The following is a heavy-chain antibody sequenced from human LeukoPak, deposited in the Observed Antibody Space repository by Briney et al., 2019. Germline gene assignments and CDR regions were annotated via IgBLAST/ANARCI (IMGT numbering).Heavy chain of an antibody. CDR3: ARTPPLCSGGSCYEVDYFDY. J-gene: IGHJ4*02. D-gene: IGHD2-15*01. CDR2: ISSSGSTI. CDR1: GFTFSDYY. V-gene: IGHV3-11*01. Sequence: GGSLRLSCAASGFTFSDYYMSWIRQAPGKGLEWVSYISSSGSTIYYADPVKGRFTISRDNAKNSLYLQMNSLRAEDTAVYYCARTPPLCSGGSCYEVDYFDYWGQGALVTVSS.